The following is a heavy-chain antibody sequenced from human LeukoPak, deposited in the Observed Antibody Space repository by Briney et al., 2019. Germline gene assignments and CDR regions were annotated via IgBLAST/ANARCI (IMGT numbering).Heavy chain of an antibody. CDR3: AKSIGLTGGGVDV. V-gene: IGHV3-11*01. CDR1: GFTFSDYN. J-gene: IGHJ6*02. D-gene: IGHD3-9*01. Sequence: GGSLRLSCAASGFTFSDYNMNWVRQAPGKGLEWVSYITNSGSTIHYADSVRGRFTISRDNAKNSLYLQMNSLRAEDTAVYYCAKSIGLTGGGVDVWGQGTTVTVSS. CDR2: ITNSGSTI.